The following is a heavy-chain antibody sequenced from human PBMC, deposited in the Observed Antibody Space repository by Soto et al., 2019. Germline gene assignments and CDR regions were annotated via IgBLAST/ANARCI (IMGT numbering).Heavy chain of an antibody. Sequence: DSVKVSCKASGYTFTGYYMHWVRQAPGQGLEWMGWINPNSGGTNYAQKFQGWVTMTRDTSISTAYMELSRLRSDDTAVYYCARDGLYYDFWSGSRQNYYYYYGMDVWGQGXTVTV. CDR1: GYTFTGYY. V-gene: IGHV1-2*04. J-gene: IGHJ6*01. CDR2: INPNSGGT. CDR3: ARDGLYYDFWSGSRQNYYYYYGMDV. D-gene: IGHD3-3*01.